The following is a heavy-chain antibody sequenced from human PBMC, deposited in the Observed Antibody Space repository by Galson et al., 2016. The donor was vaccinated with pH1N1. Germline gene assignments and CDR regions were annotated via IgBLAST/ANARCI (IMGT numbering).Heavy chain of an antibody. CDR2: IYYSGST. CDR1: GGSISRGDHY. Sequence: TLSLTCTVSGGSISRGDHYWSWIRQPPGEGLEWIGYIYYSGSTYYNPSLKSRVTISVDTSKNQFSLKLSSVTAADTAVYYRARGLDGDYVGYFDLWGRGTLVTASS. D-gene: IGHD4-17*01. J-gene: IGHJ2*01. CDR3: ARGLDGDYVGYFDL. V-gene: IGHV4-30-4*08.